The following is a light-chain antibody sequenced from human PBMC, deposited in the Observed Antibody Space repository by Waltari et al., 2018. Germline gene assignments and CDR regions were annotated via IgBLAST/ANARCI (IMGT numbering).Light chain of an antibody. CDR2: DVS. CDR3: CSFTSRSTWV. Sequence: QSALTQPASVSGSPGQSITISCTGTSRDVGGYHYVSWYQQHPGKVPKLLIFDVSNRPSGVSNRFSGSKSGNTASLTISGLQAEDEADYYCCSFTSRSTWVFGGGTKLTVL. CDR1: SRDVGGYHY. V-gene: IGLV2-14*01. J-gene: IGLJ3*02.